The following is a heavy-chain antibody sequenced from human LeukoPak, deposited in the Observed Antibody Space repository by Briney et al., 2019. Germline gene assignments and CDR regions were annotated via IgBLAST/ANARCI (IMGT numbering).Heavy chain of an antibody. V-gene: IGHV1-69*05. D-gene: IGHD3-16*01. J-gene: IGHJ4*02. CDR3: ARQSPCWVKGDQYYFDY. CDR2: IIPIFGTA. CDR1: GGTFSSYA. Sequence: ASVKVSCKASGGTFSSYAISWVRQAPGQGLEWMGGIIPIFGTANYAQKFQGRVTITTDESTSTAYMELSSLRSEDTAVYYCARQSPCWVKGDQYYFDYWGQGTLVTVSS.